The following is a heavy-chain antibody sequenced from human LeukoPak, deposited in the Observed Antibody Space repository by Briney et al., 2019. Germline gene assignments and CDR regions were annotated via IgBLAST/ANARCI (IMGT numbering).Heavy chain of an antibody. D-gene: IGHD1-1*01. Sequence: ASVKVSCKPSGYTVTKFYIHWVRQAPGQGFEWVGVFKPRCGRTSFARRLHGTITTTRDMSTTTATMELSSLRSDDPAVYYCARDFSGRDSAASGMRPLTNYYYFSMDVWGQGTTVTVSS. CDR2: FKPRCGRT. CDR3: ARDFSGRDSAASGMRPLTNYYYFSMDV. CDR1: GYTVTKFY. J-gene: IGHJ6*03. V-gene: IGHV1-46*01.